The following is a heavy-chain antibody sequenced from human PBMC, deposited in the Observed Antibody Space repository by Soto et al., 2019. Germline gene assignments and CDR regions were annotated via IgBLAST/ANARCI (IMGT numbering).Heavy chain of an antibody. CDR1: GFPFSHYA. CDR3: GKXXRGXGWFVCDY. Sequence: VQLLESGGGLVQPGGSLRLSCAASGFPFSHYAMSWVRQAPGXXXXWVSAISGTGNDASYADSVRGRFTISRDNSRDTLYLQMNSLRADDTAVYYCGKXXRGXGWFVCDYWGQGELVTVSS. D-gene: IGHD6-19*01. J-gene: IGHJ4*02. CDR2: ISGTGNDA. V-gene: IGHV3-23*01.